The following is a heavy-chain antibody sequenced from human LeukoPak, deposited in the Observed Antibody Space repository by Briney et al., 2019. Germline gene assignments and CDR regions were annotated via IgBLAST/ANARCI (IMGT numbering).Heavy chain of an antibody. CDR3: ARVWSSSGWEN. CDR1: GFTFSSYW. J-gene: IGHJ4*02. CDR2: INSDGSST. Sequence: GGSLRLSCAASGFTFSSYWMYWVRQAPGKGLVWASRINSDGSSTSYADSVKGRFTISRDNAKNTLYLQMNSLRGEDTAVYYCARVWSSSGWENWGQGTLVTVSS. D-gene: IGHD6-19*01. V-gene: IGHV3-74*01.